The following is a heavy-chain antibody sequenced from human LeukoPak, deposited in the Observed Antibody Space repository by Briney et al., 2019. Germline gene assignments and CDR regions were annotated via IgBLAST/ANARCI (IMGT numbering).Heavy chain of an antibody. D-gene: IGHD6-13*01. CDR3: ARGRGIAAAGVLFAY. V-gene: IGHV1-2*02. J-gene: IGHJ4*02. CDR1: GYTFTGYY. CDR2: INPNSGGT. Sequence: ASVKVSCKASGYTFTGYYIHWVRQAPGQGLEWMGWINPNSGGTNYAQKFQGRVTMTRDTSISTAYMELSRLRSDDTAVYYCARGRGIAAAGVLFAYWGQGTLVTVSS.